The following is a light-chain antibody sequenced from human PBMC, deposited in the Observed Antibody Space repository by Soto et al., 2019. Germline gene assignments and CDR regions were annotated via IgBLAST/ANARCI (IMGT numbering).Light chain of an antibody. CDR3: QQTYTTPRT. J-gene: IGKJ1*01. CDR1: QSIDTY. V-gene: IGKV1-39*01. CDR2: ATS. Sequence: DIQMTQSPSSLSASVGDRVTIPCRASQSIDTYLNWYQQKAGQAPTLLISATSTLQSGVPSRFSGSGSGTEFTLTITSLQPEDFATYYCQQTYTTPRTFGQGTKVAFK.